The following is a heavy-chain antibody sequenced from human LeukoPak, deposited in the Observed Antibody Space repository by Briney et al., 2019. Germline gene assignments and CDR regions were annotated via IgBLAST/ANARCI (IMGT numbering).Heavy chain of an antibody. J-gene: IGHJ6*04. V-gene: IGHV4-30-2*01. D-gene: IGHD3/OR15-3a*01. CDR1: GGSISSGGYS. CDR2: IYHSGGT. Sequence: SETLSLTCAVSGGSISSGGYSWSWIRQPPGKGLEWIGEIYHSGGTNYNPSLKSRVIILVDKSRNQFSLNLYSVTAADTAVYYCAKELFGLKGMDVWGKGTTVTVST. CDR3: AKELFGLKGMDV.